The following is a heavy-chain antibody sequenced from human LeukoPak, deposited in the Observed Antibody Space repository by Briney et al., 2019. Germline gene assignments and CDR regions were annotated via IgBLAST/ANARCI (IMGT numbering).Heavy chain of an antibody. CDR3: ASIGYDPDY. J-gene: IGHJ4*02. D-gene: IGHD5-12*01. CDR2: IFYSGST. CDR1: GGSISSSSYY. V-gene: IGHV4-61*05. Sequence: PSETLSLTCTVSGGSISSSSYYWSWIRQPPGKGLEWIGYIFYSGSTNYNPSLKSRVTISIDTSKNQFSLKLSSVTAADTAVYYCASIGYDPDYWGQGTLVTVSS.